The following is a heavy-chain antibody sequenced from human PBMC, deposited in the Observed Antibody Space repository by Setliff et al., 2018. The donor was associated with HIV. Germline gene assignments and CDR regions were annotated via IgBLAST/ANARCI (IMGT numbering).Heavy chain of an antibody. V-gene: IGHV4-34*01. CDR3: ARESPSSSWFYFDF. Sequence: SETLSLTCAVYGGSFSDYYWTWIRQSPGKGLEWIGEINHRGSTNYNPSLKSRVTVSVDTSKNQFSLKLGSVIAADTAVYYCARESPSSSWFYFDFWGQGTLVTVSS. J-gene: IGHJ4*02. D-gene: IGHD6-13*01. CDR1: GGSFSDYY. CDR2: INHRGST.